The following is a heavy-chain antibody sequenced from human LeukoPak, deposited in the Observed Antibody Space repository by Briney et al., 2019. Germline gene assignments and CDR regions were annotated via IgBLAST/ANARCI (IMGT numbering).Heavy chain of an antibody. V-gene: IGHV3-33*01. CDR1: GFSFGSHG. Sequence: GGSLRLSCVAYGFSFGSHGMEWVRQAPGRGVEWVAVIWYDASNKYYADSVKGRFTISRDNSKNTLALQMNSLRAEDTAVYYCARWGNNKILDYWGQGTLVTVSS. J-gene: IGHJ4*02. D-gene: IGHD1/OR15-1a*01. CDR3: ARWGNNKILDY. CDR2: IWYDASNK.